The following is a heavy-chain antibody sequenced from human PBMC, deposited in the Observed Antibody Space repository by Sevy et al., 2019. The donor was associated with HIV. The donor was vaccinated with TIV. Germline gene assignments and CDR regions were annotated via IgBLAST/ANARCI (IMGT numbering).Heavy chain of an antibody. J-gene: IGHJ4*02. CDR3: ATHAGIAAAGRVFDY. D-gene: IGHD6-13*01. CDR2: IRNKADSYTT. Sequence: GGSLRLSCAASGFTFSDHYMEWVRQAPGKGLEWVGRIRNKADSYTTEYAASVKGRFTISRDYFKNSLYLLMTSLKTEDTAVYYCATHAGIAAAGRVFDYWGQGTLVTVSS. CDR1: GFTFSDHY. V-gene: IGHV3-72*01.